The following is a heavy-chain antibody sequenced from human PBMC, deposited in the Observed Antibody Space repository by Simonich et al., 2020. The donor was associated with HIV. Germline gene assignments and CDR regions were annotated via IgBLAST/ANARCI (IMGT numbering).Heavy chain of an antibody. V-gene: IGHV4-34*01. CDR3: ARESPVRDGYNYYYFHYYMDV. D-gene: IGHD1-1*01. J-gene: IGHJ6*03. CDR2: INDRDST. Sequence: QVQLQQWGAGLLKPSETLSLTCAVYGGSFSGNHWSWIRQPPGQGLVWNGEINDRDSTNYNPSLKSRVTISVDTSKNQFSLKLTSVTAADTALYYCARESPVRDGYNYYYFHYYMDVWGKGTTVTVSS. CDR1: GGSFSGNH.